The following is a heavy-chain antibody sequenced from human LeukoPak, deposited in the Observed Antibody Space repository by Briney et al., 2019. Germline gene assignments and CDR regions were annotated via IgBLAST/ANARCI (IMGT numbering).Heavy chain of an antibody. J-gene: IGHJ3*02. CDR3: ARQGPGIDAFDI. CDR2: ISWNSGSI. CDR1: GFIFNNYA. Sequence: GGSLRLSCAGSGFIFNNYAMHWVRQPPGKGLEWVSGISWNSGSIDYADSVKGRFTISRDNAKNSLYLQMNSLRAEDTAVYYCARQGPGIDAFDIWGQGTMVTVSS. V-gene: IGHV3-9*01.